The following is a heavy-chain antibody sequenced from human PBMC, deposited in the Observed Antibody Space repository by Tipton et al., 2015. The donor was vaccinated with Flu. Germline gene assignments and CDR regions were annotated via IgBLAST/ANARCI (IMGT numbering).Heavy chain of an antibody. CDR1: GGSVSSGSYY. CDR2: IYYSGST. CDR3: ARDQGSKGAFDI. J-gene: IGHJ3*02. V-gene: IGHV4-61*01. Sequence: PGLVKPSGTLSLTCTVSGGSVSSGSYYWSWIRQPPGKGLEWIGYIYYSGSTNYNPSLKSRVTISVDTSKNQFSLKLSSVTAADTAVYYCARDQGSKGAFDIWGQGTMVTVSS. D-gene: IGHD1-26*01.